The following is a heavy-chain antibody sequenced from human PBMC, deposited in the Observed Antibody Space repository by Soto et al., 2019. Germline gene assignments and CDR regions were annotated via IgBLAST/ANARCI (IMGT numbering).Heavy chain of an antibody. D-gene: IGHD6-19*01. CDR3: ARRGSSGWYSAAY. CDR1: GNSFTNYW. CDR2: IYPGDSET. V-gene: IGHV5-51*01. J-gene: IGHJ4*02. Sequence: GESLKISCKGSGNSFTNYWVAWVRQMPGKGLEWMGIIYPGDSETRYSPSFQGQVTMSVDKSISTAYLQWSSLKASDTAMYYCARRGSSGWYSAAYWGQGTLVNVS.